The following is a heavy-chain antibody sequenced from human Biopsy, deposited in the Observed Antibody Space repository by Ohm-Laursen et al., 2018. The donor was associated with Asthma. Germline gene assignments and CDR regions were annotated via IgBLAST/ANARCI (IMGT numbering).Heavy chain of an antibody. Sequence: SLRLSCAASGITFSTYGMHWVRQAPGKGLEWVAVIWYDGGYKDNAGSVKGRFTISRDNSKNMLYLQMNSLRAEDTAVYYCARDLGTTRMDVWGQGITVTVSS. CDR2: IWYDGGYK. CDR1: GITFSTYG. V-gene: IGHV3-33*01. CDR3: ARDLGTTRMDV. J-gene: IGHJ6*02. D-gene: IGHD1-1*01.